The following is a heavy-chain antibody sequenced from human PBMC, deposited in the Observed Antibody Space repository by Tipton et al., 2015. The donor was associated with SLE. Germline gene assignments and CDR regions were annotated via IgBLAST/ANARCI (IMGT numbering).Heavy chain of an antibody. D-gene: IGHD3-3*01. V-gene: IGHV4-34*01. J-gene: IGHJ6*03. CDR1: GGSFSGYY. CDR3: ARLTIFGVVIIGNYYYYMDV. Sequence: TLSLTCAVYGGSFSGYYWSWIRQPPGKGLEWIGEINHSGSTNYNPSLKSRVTISVDTSKNQFSLKLSSVTAADTAVYYCARLTIFGVVIIGNYYYYMDVWGQGTMVTVSS. CDR2: INHSGST.